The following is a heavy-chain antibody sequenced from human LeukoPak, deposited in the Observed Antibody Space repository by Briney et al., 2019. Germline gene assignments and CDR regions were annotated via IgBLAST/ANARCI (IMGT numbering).Heavy chain of an antibody. Sequence: GASVKVSCRVSGYTLTELSMHWVRQAPGKGLEWMGGFDPEDGETIYAQKFQGRVTMTEDTSTDTAYMELSSLRSEDTAVYYCATYYSGSSNWFDPWGQGTLVTVSS. CDR3: ATYYSGSSNWFDP. CDR1: GYTLTELS. D-gene: IGHD1-26*01. CDR2: FDPEDGET. V-gene: IGHV1-24*01. J-gene: IGHJ5*02.